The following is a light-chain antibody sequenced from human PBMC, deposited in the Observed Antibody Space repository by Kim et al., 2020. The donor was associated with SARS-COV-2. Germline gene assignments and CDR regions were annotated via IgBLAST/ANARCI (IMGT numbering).Light chain of an antibody. CDR2: VNGDGSH. V-gene: IGLV4-69*01. CDR1: SRTSTYA. CDR3: QTWGTGLQV. J-gene: IGLJ3*02. Sequence: ASVKLTCTLSSRTSTYAIEWHQQQPEKGPRYVMKVNGDGSHMKGDGIPDRFSGSSSGAERYLTISSLQSEDEADYYCQTWGTGLQVFGGGTQLTVL.